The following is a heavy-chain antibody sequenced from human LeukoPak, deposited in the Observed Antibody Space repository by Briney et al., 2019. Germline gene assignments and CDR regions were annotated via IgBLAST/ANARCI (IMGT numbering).Heavy chain of an antibody. CDR3: ARDPNYYGSGSFDY. J-gene: IGHJ4*02. V-gene: IGHV3-48*04. D-gene: IGHD3-10*01. CDR1: GFTFSSYS. CDR2: ISSSSSTI. Sequence: SGGSLRLSCAASGFTFSSYSMSWVRQAPGKGLEWVSYISSSSSTIYYADSVKGRFTISRDNAKNSLYLQMNSLRAEDAAVYYCARDPNYYGSGSFDYWGQGTLVTVSS.